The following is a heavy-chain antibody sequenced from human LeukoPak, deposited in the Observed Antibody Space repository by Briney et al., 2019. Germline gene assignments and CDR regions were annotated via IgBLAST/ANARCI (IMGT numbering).Heavy chain of an antibody. CDR2: IDIGGTT. Sequence: GGSLRLSCAASGFTVSSNYMSWVRQAPGKGLEWVSFIDIGGTTYYADSVRGRFTISRDNSRNTLYLQMNSLRADDTAVYYCAKTGDYRYDPWGQGTLVTVSS. J-gene: IGHJ5*02. D-gene: IGHD4-17*01. CDR3: AKTGDYRYDP. CDR1: GFTVSSNY. V-gene: IGHV3-53*01.